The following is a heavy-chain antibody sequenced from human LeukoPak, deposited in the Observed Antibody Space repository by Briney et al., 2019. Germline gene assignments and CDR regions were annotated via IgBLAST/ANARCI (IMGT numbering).Heavy chain of an antibody. V-gene: IGHV3-30*18. CDR3: AKDRADIAAAGTGPSRYYYYGMDV. Sequence: QPGGSLRLSCAASGFTFSSYGMHWVRQAPGKGLEWVAVISYDGSNKYYADSVKGRFTISRDNSKNTLYLQMNSLRAEDTAVYYCAKDRADIAAAGTGPSRYYYYGMDVWGQGTTVTVSS. CDR1: GFTFSSYG. J-gene: IGHJ6*02. CDR2: ISYDGSNK. D-gene: IGHD6-13*01.